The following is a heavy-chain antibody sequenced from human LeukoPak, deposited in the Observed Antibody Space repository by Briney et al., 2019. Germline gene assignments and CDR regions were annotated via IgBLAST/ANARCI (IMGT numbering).Heavy chain of an antibody. J-gene: IGHJ4*02. CDR2: IYPRDGST. V-gene: IGHV1-46*01. CDR3: ARDQEGFDY. Sequence: GASVKVSCKASGYTFTSNYIHWVRQAPGQGLEWMGMIYPRDGSTSYAQEFQGRVTVTRDTSTSTVHMELSGLGSEDTAVYYCARDQEGFDYWGQGTLVTVSS. CDR1: GYTFTSNY.